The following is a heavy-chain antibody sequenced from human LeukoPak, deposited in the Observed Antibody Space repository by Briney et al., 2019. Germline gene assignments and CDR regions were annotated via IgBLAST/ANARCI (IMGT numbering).Heavy chain of an antibody. J-gene: IGHJ4*02. CDR2: IKQDGSEK. V-gene: IGHV3-7*01. Sequence: GGSLRLSCAASGFTFSSYWMSWVRQAPGKGLEWVANIKQDGSEKYYVDSVKGRFTISRDNAKNSLYLQMNSLRAEDTAVYYCARDGGGDIVVVPAAIDYFDYWGQGTLVTVSS. D-gene: IGHD2-2*02. CDR3: ARDGGGDIVVVPAAIDYFDY. CDR1: GFTFSSYW.